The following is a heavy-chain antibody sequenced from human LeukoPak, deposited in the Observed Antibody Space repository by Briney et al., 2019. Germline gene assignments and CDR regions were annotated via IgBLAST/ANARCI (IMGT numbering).Heavy chain of an antibody. D-gene: IGHD2-2*01. Sequence: PGGSLRLSCAASGFTFSSYSMNWVRQAPGKGLEWVSSISSSSSYIYYADSVKGRFTISRDNAKNSLYLQMNSLRAEDTAVYYCAREGGYQLLLGDYFDYWGQGTLVTVSS. CDR3: AREGGYQLLLGDYFDY. CDR2: ISSSSSYI. V-gene: IGHV3-21*01. J-gene: IGHJ4*02. CDR1: GFTFSSYS.